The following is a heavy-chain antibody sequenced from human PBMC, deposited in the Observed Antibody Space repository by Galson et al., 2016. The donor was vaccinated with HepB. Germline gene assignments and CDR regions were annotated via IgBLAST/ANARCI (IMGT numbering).Heavy chain of an antibody. V-gene: IGHV3-30*18. J-gene: IGHJ4*02. Sequence: SLRLSCAASRFTFSRYGMHWVRQAPGKGLEWVAVISYDGSNKFYSDSVKGRVTISRDNSKNTLSLQINSLRVEDTAVYFCAKALKDYYHSSGFFDYWGQGTLVTVSS. CDR3: AKALKDYYHSSGFFDY. CDR1: RFTFSRYG. CDR2: ISYDGSNK. D-gene: IGHD3-22*01.